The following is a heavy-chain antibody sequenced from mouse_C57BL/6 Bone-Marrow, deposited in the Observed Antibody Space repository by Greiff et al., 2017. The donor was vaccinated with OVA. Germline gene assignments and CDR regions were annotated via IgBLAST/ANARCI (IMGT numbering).Heavy chain of an antibody. Sequence: QVQLKQSGAELVRPGASVTLSCKASGYTFTDYEMHWVKQTPVHGLEWIGAIDPETGGTAYNQKFKGKAILTADKSSSTAYMALRSLTSEDSAVYYCRRAGDGYLYFGCWGQGTTLTVSS. J-gene: IGHJ2*01. CDR2: IDPETGGT. D-gene: IGHD2-3*01. CDR3: RRAGDGYLYFGC. CDR1: GYTFTDYE. V-gene: IGHV1-15*01.